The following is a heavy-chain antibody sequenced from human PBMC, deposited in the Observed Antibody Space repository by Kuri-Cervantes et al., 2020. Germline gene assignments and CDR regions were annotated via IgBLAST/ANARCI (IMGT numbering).Heavy chain of an antibody. J-gene: IGHJ4*02. D-gene: IGHD4-23*01. CDR3: AKERGYGGNRGILDY. Sequence: GGSLRLSCAASGFTFSDYYMSWIRQAPGKGLEWVSYISSSGSTIYYADSVKGRFTISRDNAKNSLYLQMNSLRAEDTALYYCAKERGYGGNRGILDYWGQGTLVTVSS. V-gene: IGHV3-11*01. CDR2: ISSSGSTI. CDR1: GFTFSDYY.